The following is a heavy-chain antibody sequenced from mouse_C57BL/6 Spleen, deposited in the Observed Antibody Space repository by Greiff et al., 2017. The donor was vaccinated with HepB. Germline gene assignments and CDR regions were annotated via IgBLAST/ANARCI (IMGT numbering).Heavy chain of an antibody. CDR2: IYSGCGNT. CDR1: GYSFTSYY. Sequence: QVQLQQSGPELVKPGASVKISCKASGYSFTSYYIHWVKQRPGQGLEWIGWIYSGCGNTKYNEKFKGKATLTADTSSSTAYMQLSSLTSEDSAVYYCAREGGGPDYWGQGTTLTVSS. D-gene: IGHD3-3*01. J-gene: IGHJ2*01. V-gene: IGHV1-66*01. CDR3: AREGGGPDY.